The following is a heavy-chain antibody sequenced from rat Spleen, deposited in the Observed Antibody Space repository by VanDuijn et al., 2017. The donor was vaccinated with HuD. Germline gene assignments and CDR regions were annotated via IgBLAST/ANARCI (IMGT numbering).Heavy chain of an antibody. CDR3: ASPITTVVPHYFDY. V-gene: IGHV5-25*01. CDR2: ISTSGSRT. D-gene: IGHD1-1*01. CDR1: GFTFSNYY. Sequence: EVQLVESGGGLVQPGRSLKLSCAASGFTFSNYYMAWVRQAPKKGLEWVATISTSGSRTYYPDSVKGRFTISRDNAKSSLYLQMNSLKSEDTATYYCASPITTVVPHYFDYWGQGVMVTVSS. J-gene: IGHJ2*01.